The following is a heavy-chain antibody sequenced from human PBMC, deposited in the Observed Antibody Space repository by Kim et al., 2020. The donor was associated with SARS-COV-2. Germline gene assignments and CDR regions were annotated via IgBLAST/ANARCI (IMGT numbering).Heavy chain of an antibody. Sequence: SETLSLTCTVSGGSISSYYLSWIRQPPGKGLEWIGYIYYSGSTNYNPSLKSRVTISVDTSKNQFSLKLSSVTAADTAVYYCARDFYMVRGWGYGMDVWGQGTTVTVSS. D-gene: IGHD3-10*01. CDR1: GGSISSYY. J-gene: IGHJ6*02. CDR2: IYYSGST. CDR3: ARDFYMVRGWGYGMDV. V-gene: IGHV4-59*13.